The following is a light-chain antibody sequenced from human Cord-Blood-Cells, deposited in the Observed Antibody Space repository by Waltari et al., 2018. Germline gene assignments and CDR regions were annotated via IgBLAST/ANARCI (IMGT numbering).Light chain of an antibody. J-gene: IGLJ2*01. CDR2: DVS. Sequence: QSALTQPASVSGSPGQPITISCTGTSRDVGGYNYVSWYQQHPGKAPKLMIYDVSNRPSGVSNRVSGSKSGNTASLTISGLQAEDEADYYCSSYTSSSTRVFGGGTKLTVL. CDR1: SRDVGGYNY. CDR3: SSYTSSSTRV. V-gene: IGLV2-14*01.